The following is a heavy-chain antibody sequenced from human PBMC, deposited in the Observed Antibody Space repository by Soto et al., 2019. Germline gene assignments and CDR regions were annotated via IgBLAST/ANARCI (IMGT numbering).Heavy chain of an antibody. Sequence: GGSLRLSCAASGFTFSRYAMSWVRQAPGKGLEWVSAISGSGGSTYYADSVKGRFTISRDNSKNTLYLQMNSLRAEDTAVYYCAKHRSGYDPYDTFDDWGQGTLVTVSS. CDR2: ISGSGGST. V-gene: IGHV3-23*01. J-gene: IGHJ4*02. CDR1: GFTFSRYA. CDR3: AKHRSGYDPYDTFDD. D-gene: IGHD5-12*01.